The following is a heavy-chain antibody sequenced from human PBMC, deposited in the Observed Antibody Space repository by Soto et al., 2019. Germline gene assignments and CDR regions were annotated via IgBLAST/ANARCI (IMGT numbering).Heavy chain of an antibody. Sequence: GASVKVSCKASGGTFSSYAISWVRQAPGQGLEWMGGIIPIFGTANYAQKFQGRVTITADESTSTAYMELSSLRSEDTAMYYCATQYGSGSYYNDYYYGMDVWGQGTTVTVSS. V-gene: IGHV1-69*13. CDR3: ATQYGSGSYYNDYYYGMDV. D-gene: IGHD3-10*01. CDR2: IIPIFGTA. CDR1: GGTFSSYA. J-gene: IGHJ6*02.